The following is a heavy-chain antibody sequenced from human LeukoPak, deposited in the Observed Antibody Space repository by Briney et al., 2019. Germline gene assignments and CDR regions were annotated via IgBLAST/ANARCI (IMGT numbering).Heavy chain of an antibody. CDR2: IYPRDSDT. CDR3: ARAGMSAAVLDY. D-gene: IGHD6-13*01. J-gene: IGHJ4*02. V-gene: IGHV5-51*01. Sequence: GESLKISCKGFGYDFTTIWIGWVRQMPGKVLEWMGIIYPRDSDTRYSPSFKGQVTISVAKSISTAYLQWSSLKASDTAMYYCARAGMSAAVLDYWGQGTLVTVSS. CDR1: GYDFTTIW.